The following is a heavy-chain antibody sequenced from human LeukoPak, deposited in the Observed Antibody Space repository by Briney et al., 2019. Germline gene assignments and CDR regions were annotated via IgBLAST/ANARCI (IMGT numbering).Heavy chain of an antibody. CDR2: FGTRSSSI. J-gene: IGHJ4*02. V-gene: IGHV3-21*01. D-gene: IGHD3-16*01. CDR1: GFTFSSYA. Sequence: GGSLRLSCAASGFTFSSYAMSWVRQAPGKGLEWVSSFGTRSSSIYYAHSVTGRFIVSRDNAKNSLFLQINSLRAEDTAVYYCARENDQGFDYWGQGTLVTVSS. CDR3: ARENDQGFDY.